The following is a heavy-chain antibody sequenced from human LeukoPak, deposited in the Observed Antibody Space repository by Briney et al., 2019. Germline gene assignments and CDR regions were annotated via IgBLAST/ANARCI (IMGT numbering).Heavy chain of an antibody. J-gene: IGHJ3*02. V-gene: IGHV3-7*01. Sequence: GGSLRLSCAGSGFTFSNYWMTWVRQAPGKGLEWVANVKQDESEKRYVDSVKGRFTISRDNAKSSLYLRMDSLRVEDTAVYYCARDRDYHDDRTDYYYDAFDIWGQGTTVTVSS. CDR1: GFTFSNYW. CDR2: VKQDESEK. D-gene: IGHD3-22*01. CDR3: ARDRDYHDDRTDYYYDAFDI.